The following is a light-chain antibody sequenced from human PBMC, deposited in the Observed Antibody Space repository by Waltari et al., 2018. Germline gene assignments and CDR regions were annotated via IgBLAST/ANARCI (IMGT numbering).Light chain of an antibody. CDR1: NLGSQS. J-gene: IGLJ2*01. V-gene: IGLV3-21*02. CDR3: QVWDSSSDHVV. CDR2: DDS. Sequence: SYVLTQPPSVSVAPGPTARIPCGGNNLGSQSLHWYQQKPGQAPGLVVYDDSDRPSGIPERFSGSNSGNTATLTISRVEAGDEADYYCQVWDSSSDHVVFGGGTKLTVL.